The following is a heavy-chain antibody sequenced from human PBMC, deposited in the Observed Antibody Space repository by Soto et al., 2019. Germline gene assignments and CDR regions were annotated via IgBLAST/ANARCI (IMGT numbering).Heavy chain of an antibody. V-gene: IGHV3-23*01. D-gene: IGHD4-17*01. Sequence: GGSLRLSCAASGFTLSNYAMSWVRQAPGKGLEWVSTFSGTGGYTYYADSVKGRFTISRDDSKNTLFLHMNSLRAADTAVYYCARGQRALITYGPFDPWGQGTLVTVYS. J-gene: IGHJ5*02. CDR2: FSGTGGYT. CDR1: GFTLSNYA. CDR3: ARGQRALITYGPFDP.